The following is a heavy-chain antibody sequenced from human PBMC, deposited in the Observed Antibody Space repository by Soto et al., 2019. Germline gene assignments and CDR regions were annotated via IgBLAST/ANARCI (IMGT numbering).Heavy chain of an antibody. Sequence: GGSLRLSCAASGFTFSSYAMIWVRQAPGKGLEWVSVVGGVGNTYYADSVKGRFTISRDNSKNTLYLQMNSLRAEDTAVYYCARPLYYDSSGVTRCFDSWGQGTPVTVSS. CDR3: ARPLYYDSSGVTRCFDS. CDR2: VGGVGNT. D-gene: IGHD3-22*01. V-gene: IGHV3-23*01. CDR1: GFTFSSYA. J-gene: IGHJ4*02.